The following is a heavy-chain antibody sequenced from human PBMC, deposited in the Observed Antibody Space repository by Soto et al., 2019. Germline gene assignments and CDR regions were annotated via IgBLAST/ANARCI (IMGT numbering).Heavy chain of an antibody. CDR2: IIPIFGTA. V-gene: IGHV1-69*13. D-gene: IGHD2-15*01. J-gene: IGHJ4*02. Sequence: VASVKVSCKASGGTFSSYAISWVRQAPGQGLEWMGGIIPIFGTANYAQKFQGRVTITADESTSTAYMELSSLRSEDTAVYYCARGGGGKGVYYFDYWGQGTLVTVSS. CDR3: ARGGGGKGVYYFDY. CDR1: GGTFSSYA.